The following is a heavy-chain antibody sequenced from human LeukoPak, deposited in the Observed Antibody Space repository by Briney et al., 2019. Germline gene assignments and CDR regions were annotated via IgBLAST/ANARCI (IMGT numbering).Heavy chain of an antibody. V-gene: IGHV4-59*01. J-gene: IGHJ4*02. CDR3: ARDWSGNRSGY. CDR1: GGSITGYD. D-gene: IGHD3-3*01. CDR2: IYYSGST. Sequence: SETLSLTCTVSGGSITGYDCSWIRQPPGKGLEWIGYIYYSGSTNYNPSPKSRVTISVDTSKNQFSLKLSSVTAADTAVYYCARDWSGNRSGYWGQGTLVTVSS.